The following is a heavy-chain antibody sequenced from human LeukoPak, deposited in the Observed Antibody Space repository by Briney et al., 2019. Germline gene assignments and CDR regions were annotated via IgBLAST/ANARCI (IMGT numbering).Heavy chain of an antibody. D-gene: IGHD6-19*01. J-gene: IGHJ1*01. Sequence: GESLKISCKGSGYSFTSYWIGWVRQMPGKGLEWMGIIYPXDXXXXXXXXXXXXXXXSXXXSISTAYLQWSSLKASDTAKYYCARLDSSGCNQHWGQGTLVTVSS. CDR1: GYSFTSYW. CDR3: ARLDSSGCNQH. CDR2: IYPXDXXX. V-gene: IGHV5-51*01.